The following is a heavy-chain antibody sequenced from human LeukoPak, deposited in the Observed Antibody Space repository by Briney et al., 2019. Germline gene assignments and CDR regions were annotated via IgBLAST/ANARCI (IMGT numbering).Heavy chain of an antibody. J-gene: IGHJ4*02. CDR1: GFTVSSNS. CDR3: AKDPRDHTYGWSWRYFDY. D-gene: IGHD5-18*01. CDR2: IYSSVT. Sequence: GGSLRLSCTVSGFTVSSNSMSWVRQAPGKGLEWVSFIYSSVTHYSDSVKGRFTISRDNSKNTLFLQMNSLRAEDTAVYYCAKDPRDHTYGWSWRYFDYWGQGTLVTVSS. V-gene: IGHV3-53*01.